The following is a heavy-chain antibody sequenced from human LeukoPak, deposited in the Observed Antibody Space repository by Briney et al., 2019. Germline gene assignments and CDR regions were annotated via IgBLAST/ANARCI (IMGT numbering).Heavy chain of an antibody. J-gene: IGHJ4*02. CDR1: GFTFNNYG. CDR3: ASGVVSAY. V-gene: IGHV3-21*01. CDR2: ISGSSSYI. D-gene: IGHD3-3*01. Sequence: PGRSLRLSCVVSGFTFNNYGMNWVRQAPGKGLGWVSFISGSSSYIYYADSVKGRFTISRDNAENSLYLQMNSLRAEDTAVYYCASGVVSAYWGQGTLVTVSS.